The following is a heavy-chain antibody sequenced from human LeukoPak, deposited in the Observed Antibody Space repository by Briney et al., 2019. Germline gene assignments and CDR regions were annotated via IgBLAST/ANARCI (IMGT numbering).Heavy chain of an antibody. Sequence: GGSLRLSCAASGFTFSSYEMNWVRQAPGKGLEWVSYISSSGSTINYADSVKSRFTISRDNAKNSLYLQMNSLRAEDTAVYYCASPYYYESSGYYYYWGQGTLVTVSS. V-gene: IGHV3-48*03. D-gene: IGHD3-22*01. J-gene: IGHJ4*02. CDR2: ISSSGSTI. CDR1: GFTFSSYE. CDR3: ASPYYYESSGYYYY.